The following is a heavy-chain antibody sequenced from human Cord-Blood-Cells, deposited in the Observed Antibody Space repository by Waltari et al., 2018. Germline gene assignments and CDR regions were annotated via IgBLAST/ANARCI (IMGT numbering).Heavy chain of an antibody. V-gene: IGHV4-31*03. CDR2: IYYSEST. CDR1: GGSISSGGYY. J-gene: IGHJ3*02. D-gene: IGHD2-21*01. CDR3: ARVRVVVIHPDAFDI. Sequence: QVQLQESGPGLVKPSQTLSLTCTVSGGSISSGGYYLSWIRQHPGKGLEWIVYIYYSESTYYNPSLKGRVTISVDTSKNQFSLKLSSVTAADTAVYYCARVRVVVIHPDAFDIWGQGTMVTVSS.